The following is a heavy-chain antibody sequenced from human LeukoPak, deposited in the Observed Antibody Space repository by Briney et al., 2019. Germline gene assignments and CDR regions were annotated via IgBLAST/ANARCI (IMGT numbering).Heavy chain of an antibody. Sequence: GASVKVSSKASGGTFSSYAITWVRQATGQGLEWMGGIIPIFGTSNYAQKFQGRVTITADESTSTAYMEMSSLTSEDTAVYYCARPSTPATRSGYEFWGQGTLVIVSS. J-gene: IGHJ4*02. D-gene: IGHD3-3*01. CDR3: ARPSTPATRSGYEF. CDR2: IIPIFGTS. V-gene: IGHV1-69*13. CDR1: GGTFSSYA.